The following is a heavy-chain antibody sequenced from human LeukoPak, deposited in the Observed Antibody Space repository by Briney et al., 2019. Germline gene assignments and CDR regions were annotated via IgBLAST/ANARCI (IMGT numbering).Heavy chain of an antibody. D-gene: IGHD3-10*01. Sequence: PSETLSLTCTVSGGSISSSSYYWGWIRQPPGNGLEWIGSIYHSGSSYYNPSLKSRVTISVDTSKNQFSLKLSSVTAADTAVYYCARHSSYYGNFDYWGQGTLVTVSS. CDR3: ARHSSYYGNFDY. CDR2: IYHSGSS. CDR1: GGSISSSSYY. J-gene: IGHJ4*02. V-gene: IGHV4-39*01.